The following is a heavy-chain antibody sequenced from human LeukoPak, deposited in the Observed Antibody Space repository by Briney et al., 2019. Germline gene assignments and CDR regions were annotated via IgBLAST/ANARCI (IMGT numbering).Heavy chain of an antibody. D-gene: IGHD6-19*01. Sequence: GASVKVSCKASGYTFTSYAMNWVRQAPEQGLEWMGWINTNTGNPTYAQGFTGRFVFSLDTSVSTAYLQISSLKAEDTAVYYCARDLLRIAVAGTWSAFDIWGQGTMVTVSS. V-gene: IGHV7-4-1*02. CDR1: GYTFTSYA. CDR2: INTNTGNP. J-gene: IGHJ3*02. CDR3: ARDLLRIAVAGTWSAFDI.